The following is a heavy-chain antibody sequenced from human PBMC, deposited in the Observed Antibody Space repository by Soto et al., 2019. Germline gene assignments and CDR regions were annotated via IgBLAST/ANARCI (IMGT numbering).Heavy chain of an antibody. V-gene: IGHV3-23*01. CDR3: AKDSAYYYDSSGYYLDY. J-gene: IGHJ4*02. CDR1: GFTFSSYA. Sequence: GGSLRLSCAASGFTFSSYAMSWVRQAPGKGLEWVSAISGSGGSTYYADSVKGRFTISRDNSKNTLYLQMNSLRAEDTAVYYCAKDSAYYYDSSGYYLDYWGQGTLVTVSS. CDR2: ISGSGGST. D-gene: IGHD3-22*01.